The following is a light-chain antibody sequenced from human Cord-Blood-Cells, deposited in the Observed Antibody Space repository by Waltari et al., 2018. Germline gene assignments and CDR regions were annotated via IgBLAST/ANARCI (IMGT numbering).Light chain of an antibody. CDR2: DAS. V-gene: IGKV3-11*01. CDR3: QQRSNWAPVT. CDR1: QSVSSY. J-gene: IGKJ4*01. Sequence: EIVLTQSPATLSLSPGARATLSCRASQSVSSYLAWYQQKPRQAPRLLIYDASNRATGIPARFSGSGSGTDFTLTISSLEPEDFAVYYCQQRSNWAPVTFGGGTKVEIK.